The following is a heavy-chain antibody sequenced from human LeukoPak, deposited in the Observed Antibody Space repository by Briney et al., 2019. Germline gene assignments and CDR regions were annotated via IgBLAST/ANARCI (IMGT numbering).Heavy chain of an antibody. CDR1: GYTFTSYG. Sequence: AASVKVSCKASGYTFTSYGINWVRQATGQGLEWMGWMNPNSGNTGYAQKFQGRVTMTRNTSISTAYMELSSLRSEDTAVYYCARGFMVRGVITSYYFDYWGQGTLVTVSS. J-gene: IGHJ4*02. CDR3: ARGFMVRGVITSYYFDY. V-gene: IGHV1-8*02. CDR2: MNPNSGNT. D-gene: IGHD3-10*01.